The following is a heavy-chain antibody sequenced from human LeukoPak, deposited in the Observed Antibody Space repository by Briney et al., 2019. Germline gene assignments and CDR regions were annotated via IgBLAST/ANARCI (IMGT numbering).Heavy chain of an antibody. CDR2: FDPEDGET. CDR1: GYTLTELA. D-gene: IGHD1-26*01. J-gene: IGHJ4*02. Sequence: ASVKVSCKVSGYTLTELAMHWVRQDPGKGLEWMGGFDPEDGETIYAQKFQGRVTMTEDTSTDTAYMELSSLRSEDTAVYYCATYKSYVVDYWGQGTLVNVSS. CDR3: ATYKSYVVDY. V-gene: IGHV1-24*01.